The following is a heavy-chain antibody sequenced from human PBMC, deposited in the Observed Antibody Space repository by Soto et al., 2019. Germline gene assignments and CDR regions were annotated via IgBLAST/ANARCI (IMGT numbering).Heavy chain of an antibody. V-gene: IGHV4-4*07. Sequence: QVQLQESGPGLVKPSETLSLTCTVSGGSISTSSWSWIRQPAGKGLEWVGLIYTSGITNYNPSLKSRITMSLDTSKNQFSLKLSSVTAADTAIYYCARVPRGYKYGAWLESWGQGTLVSVSS. D-gene: IGHD5-18*01. CDR2: IYTSGIT. CDR3: ARVPRGYKYGAWLES. J-gene: IGHJ5*01. CDR1: GGSISTSS.